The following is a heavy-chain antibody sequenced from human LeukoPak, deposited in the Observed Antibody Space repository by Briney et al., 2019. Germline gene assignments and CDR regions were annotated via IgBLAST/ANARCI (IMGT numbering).Heavy chain of an antibody. D-gene: IGHD2-15*01. CDR2: ISYDGSNK. J-gene: IGHJ5*02. Sequence: GGSLRLSCAASGFTFSSYAMHWVRQAPGKGLEWVAVISYDGSNKYYADSVKGRFTISRDNSKNTLYLQMNSLRAEDTAVYYCARVVVAATVPWFDPWGQGTLVTVSS. CDR1: GFTFSSYA. CDR3: ARVVVAATVPWFDP. V-gene: IGHV3-30-3*01.